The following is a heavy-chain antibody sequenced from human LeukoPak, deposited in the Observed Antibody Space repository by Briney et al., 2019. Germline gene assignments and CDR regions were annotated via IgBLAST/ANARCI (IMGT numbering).Heavy chain of an antibody. J-gene: IGHJ4*02. V-gene: IGHV3-11*01. CDR3: GKGSLAVAATPLDF. D-gene: IGHD6-19*01. Sequence: GGSLRLSCTASGFDFSNSFMSWVRQAPGKGLEWISYTSSRSTTIYYADSVKGRFTISGDNGKNTVYLQMNNLRVDDTAVFYCGKGSLAVAATPLDFWGQGTLVTVSS. CDR1: GFDFSNSF. CDR2: TSSRSTTI.